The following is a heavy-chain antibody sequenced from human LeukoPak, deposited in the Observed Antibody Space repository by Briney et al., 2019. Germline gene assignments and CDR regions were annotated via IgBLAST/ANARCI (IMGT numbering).Heavy chain of an antibody. CDR1: GFTFNSYS. CDR2: ISCSTSTI. V-gene: IGHV3-48*04. J-gene: IGHJ4*02. D-gene: IGHD1-26*01. Sequence: PGGSLRLSCAASGFTFNSYSMNWVRQAPGKGLEWVSYISCSTSTIYYLDSGKDRFTIFRDNVRNSLYLQMNSLRSEHTAVCYCARSGTYAYFDYWGQGTLVSVSA. CDR3: ARSGTYAYFDY.